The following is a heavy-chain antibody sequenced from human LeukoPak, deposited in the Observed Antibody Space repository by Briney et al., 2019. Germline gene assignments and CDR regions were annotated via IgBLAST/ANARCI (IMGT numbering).Heavy chain of an antibody. CDR1: GGSISSSSYY. J-gene: IGHJ5*02. CDR3: ARSIVVVPAAKVTFWFDP. V-gene: IGHV4-39*07. D-gene: IGHD2-2*01. CDR2: IYYSGST. Sequence: SETLSLTCTVSGGSISSSSYYWGWIRQPPGKGLEWIGRIYYSGSTYYNPSLKSRVTISVDTSKNQFSLKLSSVTAADTAVYYCARSIVVVPAAKVTFWFDPWGQGTLVTVSS.